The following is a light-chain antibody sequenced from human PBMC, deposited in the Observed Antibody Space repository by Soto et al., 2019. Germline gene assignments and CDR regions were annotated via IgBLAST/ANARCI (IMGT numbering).Light chain of an antibody. CDR2: DAS. CDR1: QSVSSY. Sequence: EIASREYPSSMSSCPGERATPSCRASQSVSSYLAWYQQKPGQTPRLLIYDASNRATGIPARFSGSGSGTDFTLTISRLEPEDFAVYYCQQYGRSPRTFGQGTKVDIK. J-gene: IGKJ1*01. CDR3: QQYGRSPRT. V-gene: IGKV3-11*01.